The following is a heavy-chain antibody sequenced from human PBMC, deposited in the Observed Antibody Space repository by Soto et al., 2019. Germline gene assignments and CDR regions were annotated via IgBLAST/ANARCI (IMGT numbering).Heavy chain of an antibody. Sequence: PSETLSLTCTVSGGSISSGGYYWSWIRQHPGKGLEWIGYIYYSGSTYYNPSLKSRVTISVDTSKNRFSLKLSSVTAADTAVYYCARVFSDSSTFFDPWGQGTLVPVSS. CDR3: ARVFSDSSTFFDP. CDR1: GGSISSGGYY. D-gene: IGHD6-13*01. J-gene: IGHJ5*02. CDR2: IYYSGST. V-gene: IGHV4-31*03.